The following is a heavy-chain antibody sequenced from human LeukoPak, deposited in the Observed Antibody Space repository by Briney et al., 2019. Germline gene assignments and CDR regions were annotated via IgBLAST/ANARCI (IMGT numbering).Heavy chain of an antibody. Sequence: GGSLRLSCAASGFTFSSYSMNWVRQAPGKGLEWVSYISSSSSTIYYADSVKGRFTISRDNAKNSLYLQMSSLRDEDTAVYYCARDGDYDFWSGVDYWGQGTLVTVSS. V-gene: IGHV3-48*02. CDR1: GFTFSSYS. D-gene: IGHD3-3*01. CDR2: ISSSSSTI. J-gene: IGHJ4*02. CDR3: ARDGDYDFWSGVDY.